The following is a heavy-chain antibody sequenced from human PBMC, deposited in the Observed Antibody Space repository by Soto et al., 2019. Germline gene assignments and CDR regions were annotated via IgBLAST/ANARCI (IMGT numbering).Heavy chain of an antibody. V-gene: IGHV4-30-2*01. Sequence: TLFLTCAGSGGAMRSGGYSGGWSRQPPGKGLEWIGYIYHSGSTYYNPSLKSRVTISVDRSKNQFSLKLSSVTAADTAVYYCAGGIAARPLGYWGQGTLVTVPS. CDR2: IYHSGST. D-gene: IGHD6-6*01. J-gene: IGHJ4*02. CDR3: AGGIAARPLGY. CDR1: GGAMRSGGYS.